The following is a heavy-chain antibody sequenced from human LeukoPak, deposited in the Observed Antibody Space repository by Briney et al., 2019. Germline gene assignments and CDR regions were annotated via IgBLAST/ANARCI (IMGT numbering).Heavy chain of an antibody. CDR1: GSSITSSSYY. Sequence: TSETLSLTCTVSGSSITSSSYYWGWIRQPPGKGLEWIGNIYHSGSTYYNPSLKSRVTISVDSSKNQFSLKLSSVTAADTAVYYCARAIYCSSTSCYAGGYYFDYWGQGTLVTVSS. D-gene: IGHD2-2*01. CDR2: IYHSGST. V-gene: IGHV4-39*01. J-gene: IGHJ4*02. CDR3: ARAIYCSSTSCYAGGYYFDY.